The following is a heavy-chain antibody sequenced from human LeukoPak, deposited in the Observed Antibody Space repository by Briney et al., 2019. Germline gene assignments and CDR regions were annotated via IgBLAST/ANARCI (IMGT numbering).Heavy chain of an antibody. V-gene: IGHV1-69*13. D-gene: IGHD3-22*01. J-gene: IGHJ6*02. CDR1: GGTFSSYA. CDR3: ARGYYDSSGYYPGYYYYGMDV. CDR2: IIPIFGTA. Sequence: ASVKVSCKASGGTFSSYAISWVRQAPGQGLEWMGGIIPIFGTANYAQKFQGRVTITADESTSTAYMELSSLRSEDTAVYYCARGYYDSSGYYPGYYYYGMDVWGQGTTVTVSS.